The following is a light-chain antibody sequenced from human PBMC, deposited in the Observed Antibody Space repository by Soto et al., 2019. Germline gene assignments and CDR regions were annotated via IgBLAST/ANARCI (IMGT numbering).Light chain of an antibody. V-gene: IGKV3-11*01. Sequence: EIVFTQSPATLSLSPGERATLSCRASQSVGSYLAWYQQKPGQAPRILIYDASNTATGIPARFSGSGSGTDFILIISGLEPEDYAVYYCQQRSNGLTFGGGTQVDIK. CDR2: DAS. CDR1: QSVGSY. J-gene: IGKJ4*01. CDR3: QQRSNGLT.